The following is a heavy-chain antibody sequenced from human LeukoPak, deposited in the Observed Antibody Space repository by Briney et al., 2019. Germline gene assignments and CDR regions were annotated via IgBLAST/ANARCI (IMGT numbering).Heavy chain of an antibody. Sequence: PGGSLRLSCAASGFTFSSYWMHWVRQAPGKGLVWVSRINSDGSSTSYADSVKGRFTISRDNAKNTLYLQMNSLRAEGTAVYYCATPEKRGYSYGYDYWGQGTLVTVSS. D-gene: IGHD5-18*01. CDR3: ATPEKRGYSYGYDY. J-gene: IGHJ4*02. V-gene: IGHV3-74*01. CDR1: GFTFSSYW. CDR2: INSDGSST.